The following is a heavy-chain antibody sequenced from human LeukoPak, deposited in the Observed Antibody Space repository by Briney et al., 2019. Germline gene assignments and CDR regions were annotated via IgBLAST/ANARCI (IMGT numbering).Heavy chain of an antibody. J-gene: IGHJ4*02. Sequence: PSETLSLTCTVSGGSISSYYWSWIRQPPGKGLEWIGYIYYSGSTNYNPSLKSRVTISVDTSKNQFSLKLSSVTAADTAVYYCARADCSSTSCPNLDYWGQGTLVTVSS. D-gene: IGHD2-2*01. CDR3: ARADCSSTSCPNLDY. CDR2: IYYSGST. V-gene: IGHV4-59*01. CDR1: GGSISSYY.